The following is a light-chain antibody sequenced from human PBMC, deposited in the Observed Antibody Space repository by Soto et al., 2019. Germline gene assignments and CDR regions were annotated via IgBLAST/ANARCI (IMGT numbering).Light chain of an antibody. Sequence: IQLTQSPSSLSASVGDRVTITCRASQGISSYLAWYQQKPGKAPKLLIFTASTLQSGVPSRFSGSGSGTEFTLTISSLQTEDLATYYCQQLNSYPRTFGPGTKVDIK. CDR3: QQLNSYPRT. J-gene: IGKJ3*01. CDR1: QGISSY. CDR2: TAS. V-gene: IGKV1-9*01.